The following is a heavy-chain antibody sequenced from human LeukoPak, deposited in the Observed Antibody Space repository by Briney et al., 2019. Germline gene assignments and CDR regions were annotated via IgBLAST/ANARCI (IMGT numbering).Heavy chain of an antibody. D-gene: IGHD6-19*01. J-gene: IGHJ4*02. CDR3: ARVKARYSSGGGYYFDY. CDR1: GGTVSSGSISSYY. CDR2: IYYSGST. Sequence: SETLSLTCTVSGGTVSSGSISSYYWSWIRQHPGKGLEWIGYIYYSGSTYYNPSLKSRVTISVDTSKNQFSLKLSSVTAADTAVYYCARVKARYSSGGGYYFDYWGQGTLVTVSS. V-gene: IGHV4-31*03.